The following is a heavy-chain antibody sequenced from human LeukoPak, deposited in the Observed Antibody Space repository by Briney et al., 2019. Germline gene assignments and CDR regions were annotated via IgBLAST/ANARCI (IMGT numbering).Heavy chain of an antibody. CDR3: VRDNPRCCGVVPANIDDF. CDR1: GFTFSSYW. Sequence: GGSLRLSCAASGFTFSSYWLSWVRQAPGKGLEWLSYISSSSSTIYYADSVRGRFTISRDNAKNSLYLQMHSLRAEDTAVYYCVRDNPRCCGVVPANIDDFWGQGTLVTVSS. J-gene: IGHJ4*02. CDR2: ISSSSSTI. V-gene: IGHV3-48*04. D-gene: IGHD2-15*01.